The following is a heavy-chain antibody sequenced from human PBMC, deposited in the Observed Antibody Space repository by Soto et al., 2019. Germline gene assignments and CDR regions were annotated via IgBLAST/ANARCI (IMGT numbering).Heavy chain of an antibody. CDR1: GFSIRDYW. CDR2: INGDASST. CDR3: ARDRSYAMEV. V-gene: IGHV3-74*01. Sequence: GGFLRLSCEASGFSIRDYWMHWVRQAPGEGLVWVSCINGDASSTTYADSVKGRFTISRDDAKNTVYLQMTSLRAEDTAVYFCARDRSYAMEVWGQGTRVTVSS. J-gene: IGHJ6*02.